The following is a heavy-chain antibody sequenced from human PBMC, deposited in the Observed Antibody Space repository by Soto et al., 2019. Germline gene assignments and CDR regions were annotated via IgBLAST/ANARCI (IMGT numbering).Heavy chain of an antibody. V-gene: IGHV4-39*02. CDR2: IDYRGTI. Sequence: PSETLSLTCTVSGGSIATSSYFWAWIRRPPGKGVEWIGSIDYRGTIYNNPSLKSRVTISVDTSKNHFSLKLDSVTAADTALYYCSRRAPEGFDPWGQGTLVTVSS. J-gene: IGHJ5*02. CDR1: GGSIATSSYF. CDR3: SRRAPEGFDP.